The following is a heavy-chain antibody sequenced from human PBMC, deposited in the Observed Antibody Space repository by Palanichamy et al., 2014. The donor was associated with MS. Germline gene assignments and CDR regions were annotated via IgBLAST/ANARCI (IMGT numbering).Heavy chain of an antibody. Sequence: QVQLVQSGAEVKKPGASVRVSCKASGYSFTNYAMHWVRQAPGQRLEWMGWINGGSGNTKYSQKFQDRVTISRDTSASTAYMELSSLTSEDTAVFYCARKGVGGSFPFDSWGQGTLVTVSS. D-gene: IGHD1-26*01. CDR2: INGGSGNT. J-gene: IGHJ4*02. CDR1: GYSFTNYA. V-gene: IGHV1-3*01. CDR3: ARKGVGGSFPFDS.